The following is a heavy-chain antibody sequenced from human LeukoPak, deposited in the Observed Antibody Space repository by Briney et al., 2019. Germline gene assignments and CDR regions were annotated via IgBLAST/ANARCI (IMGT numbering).Heavy chain of an antibody. CDR2: MQYTGNS. V-gene: IGHV4-59*01. CDR1: GGSISTYY. D-gene: IGHD5-18*01. J-gene: IGHJ4*02. CDR3: ARDAEHSYGRYFAY. Sequence: SETLSLICTVSGGSISTYYWNWIRKTPGKGLEWIGFMQYTGNSKYNPSLKSRVTMLVDTSKNQFSLQLSSVTAADTAMYYCARDAEHSYGRYFAYWGQGILVTVSS.